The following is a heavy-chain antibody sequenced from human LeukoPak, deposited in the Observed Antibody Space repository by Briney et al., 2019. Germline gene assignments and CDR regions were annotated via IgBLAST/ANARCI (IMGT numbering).Heavy chain of an antibody. CDR3: AREYSAFEY. V-gene: IGHV4-59*01. D-gene: IGHD2-15*01. CDR1: GGSISPYY. J-gene: IGHJ4*02. CDR2: IHDSWAT. Sequence: PSETLSLTCTVSGGSISPYYWHWIRQPPGKGLEWIGYIHDSWATSYNPSLKGRVSMSIDTSKSQFSLKLTSVTAADTAVYYCAREYSAFEYWGQGTLVTVSS.